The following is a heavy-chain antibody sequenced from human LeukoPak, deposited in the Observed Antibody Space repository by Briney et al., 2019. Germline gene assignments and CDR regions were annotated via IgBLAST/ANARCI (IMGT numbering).Heavy chain of an antibody. V-gene: IGHV4-39*01. CDR1: GGSINTANYY. D-gene: IGHD4-17*01. CDR3: ARQGRTVTLKLYFDY. J-gene: IGHJ4*02. CDR2: IYYSETT. Sequence: SETLSLTCTASGGSINTANYYWGWLRQPPGKGPEWIGSIYYSETTYDNPSLKSRVTISIETSKNQFSLRLSSVTASDTAVYYCARQGRTVTLKLYFDYWGQGTLVTVSS.